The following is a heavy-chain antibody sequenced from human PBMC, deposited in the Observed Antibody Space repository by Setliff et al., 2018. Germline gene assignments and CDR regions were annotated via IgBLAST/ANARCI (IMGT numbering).Heavy chain of an antibody. Sequence: SETLSLTCTVSGGSISSHYWSWIRQPPGKGLEWIGYIYYSGSTNYNPSLKSRVTISVDTSKNQFSLKLSSVTAADTAVYYCARDGTSLPSIAAHADYWGQGTLVTVSS. CDR3: ARDGTSLPSIAAHADY. CDR2: IYYSGST. V-gene: IGHV4-59*11. D-gene: IGHD6-6*01. CDR1: GGSISSHY. J-gene: IGHJ4*02.